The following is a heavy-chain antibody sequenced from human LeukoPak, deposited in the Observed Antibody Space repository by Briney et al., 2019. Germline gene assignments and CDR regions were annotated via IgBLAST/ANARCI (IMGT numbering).Heavy chain of an antibody. V-gene: IGHV3-7*01. J-gene: IGHJ6*04. CDR3: AELGITMIGGV. CDR2: IAYDGNNK. Sequence: GGSLRLSCAASGFIFSNYWMSWVRQAPGKGLEWVAVIAYDGNNKIYADSVKGRFTISRDNAKNSLYLQMNSLRAEDTAVYYCAELGITMIGGVWGKGTTVTISS. D-gene: IGHD3-10*02. CDR1: GFIFSNYW.